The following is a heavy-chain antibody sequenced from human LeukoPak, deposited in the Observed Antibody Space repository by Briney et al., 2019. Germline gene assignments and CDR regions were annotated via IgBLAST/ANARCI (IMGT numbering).Heavy chain of an antibody. CDR1: GFIFSSYG. V-gene: IGHV3-23*01. J-gene: IGHJ4*02. Sequence: GGTLGLSCAASGFIFSSYGMSWVRQAPGKGLEWVSVISASGGTTYYTDSVKGRFTISRDNSKNTLYLQMNSLRAEDTAVYYCTKGDLVVLRYFDYWGQGTLVTVSS. CDR2: ISASGGTT. D-gene: IGHD2-2*01. CDR3: TKGDLVVLRYFDY.